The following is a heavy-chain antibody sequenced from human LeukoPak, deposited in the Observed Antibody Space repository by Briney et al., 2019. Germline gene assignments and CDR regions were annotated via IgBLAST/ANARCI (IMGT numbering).Heavy chain of an antibody. J-gene: IGHJ6*04. CDR2: ISSSSSYT. CDR3: ARAKAVPSYYYYGMDV. V-gene: IGHV3-11*06. CDR1: GFTFSDYY. Sequence: GGSLRLSCAASGFTFSDYYMSWIRQAPGKGLEWVSYISSSSSYTNYADSVKGRFTISRDNAKNSLYLQMNSLRAEDTAVYYCARAKAVPSYYYYGMDVWGKGTTVTVSS. D-gene: IGHD6-19*01.